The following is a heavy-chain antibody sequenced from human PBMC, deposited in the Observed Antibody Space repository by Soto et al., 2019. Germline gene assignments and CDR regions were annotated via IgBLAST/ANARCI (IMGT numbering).Heavy chain of an antibody. J-gene: IGHJ4*02. CDR2: IYYSGST. CDR1: GGSISSYY. V-gene: IGHV4-59*01. CDR3: AGAVAGTKFDY. Sequence: SQTLSLTCTVSGGSISSYYWSWIRQPPGKGLEWIGYIYYSGSTNYNPSLKSRVTISVDTSKNQFSLKLSSVTAADTAVYYCAGAVAGTKFDYWGQGTLVTVSS. D-gene: IGHD6-19*01.